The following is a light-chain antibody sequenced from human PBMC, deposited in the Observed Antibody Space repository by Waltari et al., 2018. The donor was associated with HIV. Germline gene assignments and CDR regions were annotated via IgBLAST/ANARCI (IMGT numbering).Light chain of an antibody. CDR2: GTN. CDR3: GTWDNSLSAFWV. CDR1: SSTIGNNF. J-gene: IGLJ3*02. V-gene: IGLV1-51*01. Sequence: QSVLTQPPSVSAAPGQKVTISCSGSSSTIGNNFVSWYQQLPATAPKLLIYGTNKRPSGMPDRFSASKSGTSATLAITGLQTGDEAVYYCGTWDNSLSAFWVFGGGTKVTVL.